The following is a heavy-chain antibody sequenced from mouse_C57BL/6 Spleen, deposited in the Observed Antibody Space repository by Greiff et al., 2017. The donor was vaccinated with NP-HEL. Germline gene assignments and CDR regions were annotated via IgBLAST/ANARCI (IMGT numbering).Heavy chain of an antibody. CDR1: GYTFTSYT. J-gene: IGHJ2*01. Sequence: VQLQQSGAELARPGASVKMSCKASGYTFTSYTMHWVKQRPGQGLEWIGYINPSSGYTKYNQKFKDKATLTADKSSSTAYMQLSSLTSEDSAVYYCAREASYDGSSYYFDYWGQGTTLTVSS. D-gene: IGHD1-1*01. CDR3: AREASYDGSSYYFDY. CDR2: INPSSGYT. V-gene: IGHV1-4*01.